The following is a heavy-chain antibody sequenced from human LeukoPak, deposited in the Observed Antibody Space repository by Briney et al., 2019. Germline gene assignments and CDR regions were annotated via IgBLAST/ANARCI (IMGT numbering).Heavy chain of an antibody. J-gene: IGHJ4*02. D-gene: IGHD5-18*01. CDR3: AQLGTAMVS. Sequence: PSETLSLTCTVSGGSISSGDYYWIWIRQPPGKGPEWIGYIYYSGSTYYNPSPKSRVIISGDTSKNQFSLKVNSVTAADTAVYYCAQLGTAMVSWGQGTLVTVSS. CDR2: IYYSGST. V-gene: IGHV4-30-4*01. CDR1: GGSISSGDYY.